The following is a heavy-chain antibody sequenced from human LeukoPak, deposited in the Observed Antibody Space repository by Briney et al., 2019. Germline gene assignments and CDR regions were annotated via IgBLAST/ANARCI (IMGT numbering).Heavy chain of an antibody. V-gene: IGHV1-69*06. CDR3: ARELKGYYDFWSGYYFL. CDR2: IIPIFGTA. D-gene: IGHD3-3*01. J-gene: IGHJ4*02. CDR1: GGTFSSYA. Sequence: SVKVSCKASGGTFSSYAISWVRQAPGQGLEWMGGIIPIFGTANYAQKSQGRVTITADKSTSTAYMELSSLRSEDTAVYYCARELKGYYDFWSGYYFLWGQGTLVTVSS.